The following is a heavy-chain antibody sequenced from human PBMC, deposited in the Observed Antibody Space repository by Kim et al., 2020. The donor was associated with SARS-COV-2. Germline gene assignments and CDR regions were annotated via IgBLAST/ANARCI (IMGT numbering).Heavy chain of an antibody. D-gene: IGHD3-3*01. Sequence: GGSLRLSCAASGFTFSSYAMHWVRQAPGKGLEWVAVISYDGSNKYYADSVKGRFTISRDNSKNTLYLQMNSLRAEDTAVYYCARAADYDFWSGYYFPSPYGMDVWGQGTTVTVS. V-gene: IGHV3-30-3*01. CDR3: ARAADYDFWSGYYFPSPYGMDV. CDR1: GFTFSSYA. CDR2: ISYDGSNK. J-gene: IGHJ6*02.